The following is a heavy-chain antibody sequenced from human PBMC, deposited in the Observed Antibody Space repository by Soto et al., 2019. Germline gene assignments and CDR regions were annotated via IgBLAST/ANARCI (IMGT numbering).Heavy chain of an antibody. Sequence: PGGSLRLSCAVSGFNVMSYLMSWVRQSPGKGLEWVASIKEDGSEIYYLHSVRGRFSISRDSAGNALHLTMNYLSAEDTGVYFCARDIGFDYVNWGQGTLVTVSS. CDR2: IKEDGSEI. J-gene: IGHJ4*02. CDR1: GFNVMSYL. CDR3: ARDIGFDYVN. D-gene: IGHD3-16*01. V-gene: IGHV3-7*01.